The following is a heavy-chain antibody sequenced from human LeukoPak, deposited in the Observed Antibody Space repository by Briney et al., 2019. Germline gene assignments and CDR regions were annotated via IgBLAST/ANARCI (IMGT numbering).Heavy chain of an antibody. J-gene: IGHJ4*02. CDR3: ARELERTLDY. CDR2: ISYDGGNK. CDR1: GFIFRDYT. Sequence: GGSLRLSCAASGFIFRDYTMTWVRQAPGKALEWVAVISYDGGNKYYADSVKGRFTISRDNFKNTLYLQMNSLRAEDTAVYYCARELERTLDYWGQGTLVTVSS. V-gene: IGHV3-30-3*01. D-gene: IGHD1-1*01.